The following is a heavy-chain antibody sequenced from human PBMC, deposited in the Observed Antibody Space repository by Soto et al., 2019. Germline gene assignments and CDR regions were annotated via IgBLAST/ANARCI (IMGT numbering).Heavy chain of an antibody. CDR2: IDPSGGKT. Sequence: ASVKVSCKASGYTFTRDQIHWVRQAPGQGLEWMGMIDPSGGKTNYAQKFQGRVTMTRDTSTSTVYMALSSLRSEDTAIYFCGRVMRSLLSIAALDTWGQGTLVTVSS. CDR3: GRVMRSLLSIAALDT. D-gene: IGHD6-13*01. J-gene: IGHJ5*02. V-gene: IGHV1-46*01. CDR1: GYTFTRDQ.